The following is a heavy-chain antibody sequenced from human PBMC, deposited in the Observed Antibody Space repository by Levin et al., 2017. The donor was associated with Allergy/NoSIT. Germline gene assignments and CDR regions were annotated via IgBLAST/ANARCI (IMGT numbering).Heavy chain of an antibody. Sequence: ASVKVSCKASGYSFTNYGLNWVRQAPGQGLEWLGWISAYTGNTNFAQKVQDRVTFTTDTSTNTAYMDLRGLRSDDTAVYFCARDFIEYRYGNNWFDVWGQGTLVTVSS. CDR1: GYSFTNYG. J-gene: IGHJ5*02. CDR2: ISAYTGNT. V-gene: IGHV1-18*01. D-gene: IGHD5-18*01. CDR3: ARDFIEYRYGNNWFDV.